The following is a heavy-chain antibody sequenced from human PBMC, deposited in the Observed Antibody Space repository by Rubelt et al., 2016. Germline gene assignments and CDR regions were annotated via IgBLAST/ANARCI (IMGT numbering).Heavy chain of an antibody. CDR2: IHHSGST. CDR1: GGSFSGYY. J-gene: IGHJ4*02. V-gene: IGHV4-34*01. D-gene: IGHD6-19*01. CDR3: ARWMPSAVAGAY. Sequence: QVQLQQWGAGLLKPSETLSLTCAVYGGSFSGYYWPWIRPPPGKGLEWIGEIHHSGSTNYKPSLTSRGTISVDTSKNQFSLDLSSVTAADTAVYYCARWMPSAVAGAYWGQGTLVTVSS.